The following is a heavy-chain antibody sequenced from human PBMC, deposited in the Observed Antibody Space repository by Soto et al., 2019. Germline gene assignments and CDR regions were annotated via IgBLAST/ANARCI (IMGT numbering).Heavy chain of an antibody. D-gene: IGHD2-21*02. CDR1: GGSISSYY. J-gene: IGHJ5*02. CDR3: ARHPSDFWFDP. CDR2: IYYSGST. Sequence: SETLSLTCTVSGGSISSYYWSGIRQPPGKGLEWIGNIYYSGSTYYNPSLKSRVTISVDTSKNQFSLKLSSVTAADTAVYYCARHPSDFWFDPWGQGTLVTVPS. V-gene: IGHV4-59*08.